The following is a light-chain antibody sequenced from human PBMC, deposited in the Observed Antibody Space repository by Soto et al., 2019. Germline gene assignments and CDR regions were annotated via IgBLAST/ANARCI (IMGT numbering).Light chain of an antibody. J-gene: IGLJ1*01. Sequence: QSVLTQPPSVSGAPGQRVTISCNGSSSNIGAGYDVHWYQQLPGTAPKLLIYGSNIRRSGVPDRFSGSKSGTSASLAITGLQAEDDADYYCQSYDRTLSAPYVFGTGTKVTVL. CDR2: GSN. V-gene: IGLV1-40*01. CDR1: SSNIGAGYD. CDR3: QSYDRTLSAPYV.